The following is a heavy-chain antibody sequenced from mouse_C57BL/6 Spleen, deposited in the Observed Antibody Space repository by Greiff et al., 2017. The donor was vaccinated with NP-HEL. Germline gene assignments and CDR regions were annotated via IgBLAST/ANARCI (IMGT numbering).Heavy chain of an antibody. CDR2: ISSGSSTI. V-gene: IGHV5-17*01. D-gene: IGHD2-3*01. CDR3: ASEGYDGYYNY. J-gene: IGHJ2*01. Sequence: EVKLMESGGGLVKPGGSLKLSCAASGFTFSDYGMHWVRQAPEKGLEWVAYISSGSSTIYYADTVKGRFTISGDNAKNTLFLQMTRLRSEDTAMYCCASEGYDGYYNYWGQGTTLTVSS. CDR1: GFTFSDYG.